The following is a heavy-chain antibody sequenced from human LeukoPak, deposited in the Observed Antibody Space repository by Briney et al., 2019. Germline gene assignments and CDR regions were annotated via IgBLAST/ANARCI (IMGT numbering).Heavy chain of an antibody. Sequence: SETLSLTCAVYGGSFSRYYWSWIRQPPGKGLEWIGEMNHSGSTNYNPSLKSRVTISVDTSKNQFSLELSSVTAADTAVYYCASTMVRGVIRYYFDYWGQGTLVTVSS. V-gene: IGHV4-34*01. CDR1: GGSFSRYY. CDR3: ASTMVRGVIRYYFDY. D-gene: IGHD3-10*01. J-gene: IGHJ4*02. CDR2: MNHSGST.